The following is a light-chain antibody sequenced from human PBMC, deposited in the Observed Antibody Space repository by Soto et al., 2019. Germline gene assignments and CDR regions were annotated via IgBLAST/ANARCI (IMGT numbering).Light chain of an antibody. CDR3: QQGDSAPFT. Sequence: DIQMTQSPSSLSASVGDRVTITCRASQSIVTYFNWYQQKPGKAPNLLIFAASTLQSGVPSRFSGSGSGTDFTLTISSLQPEDFATYYCQQGDSAPFTFGQGTKLEIK. CDR1: QSIVTY. J-gene: IGKJ2*01. V-gene: IGKV1-39*01. CDR2: AAS.